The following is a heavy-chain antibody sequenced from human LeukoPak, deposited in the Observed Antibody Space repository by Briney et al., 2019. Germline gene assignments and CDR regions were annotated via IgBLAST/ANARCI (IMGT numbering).Heavy chain of an antibody. Sequence: PGGSLRLSCAASGFTFSSYSMNWVRQAPGKGLEWVSSISSSSSHIYYADSVKGRFTISRDNAKNSLYLQMNSLRAEDTAVYYCARIHSNYPFDIWGQGTMVTVSS. CDR2: ISSSSSHI. V-gene: IGHV3-21*01. J-gene: IGHJ3*02. CDR3: ARIHSNYPFDI. D-gene: IGHD4-11*01. CDR1: GFTFSSYS.